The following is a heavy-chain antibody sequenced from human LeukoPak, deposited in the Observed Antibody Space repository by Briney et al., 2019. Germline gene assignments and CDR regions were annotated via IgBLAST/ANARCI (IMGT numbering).Heavy chain of an antibody. CDR1: GFTFSSYG. CDR3: AKDTAAADPCYFDY. CDR2: ISYDGSNK. V-gene: IGHV3-30*18. D-gene: IGHD6-13*01. Sequence: PGRSLRLSCAASGFTFSSYGMHWVRQAPGKGLEWVAVISYDGSNKYYADSVKGRFTISRDNSKNTLYLQMNSLRAEDTAVYYCAKDTAAADPCYFDYWGQGTLVTVSS. J-gene: IGHJ4*02.